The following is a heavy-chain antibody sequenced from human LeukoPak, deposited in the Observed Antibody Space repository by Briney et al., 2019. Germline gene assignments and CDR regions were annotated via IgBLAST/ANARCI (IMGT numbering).Heavy chain of an antibody. V-gene: IGHV3-11*05. Sequence: PGGSLRLSCAASGFTFSDYYMSWIRQAPGKGLEWVSYISSSSSYTNYADSVKGRFTISRDNAKNSLYLQMNSLRAEDTAVYYCAKVPYSGFYDSSGFYYYFDYWGQGTLVTVSS. CDR1: GFTFSDYY. CDR2: ISSSSSYT. D-gene: IGHD3-22*01. J-gene: IGHJ4*02. CDR3: AKVPYSGFYDSSGFYYYFDY.